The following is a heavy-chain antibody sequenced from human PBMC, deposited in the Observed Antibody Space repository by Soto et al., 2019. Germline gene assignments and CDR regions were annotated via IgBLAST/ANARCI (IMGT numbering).Heavy chain of an antibody. D-gene: IGHD1-1*01. J-gene: IGHJ3*02. CDR1: GISFSNAW. CDR3: TTTRPGTNVFDN. V-gene: IGHV3-15*01. Sequence: GSLRLSCAASGISFSNAWMNWVRQAPGKGLEYIGRIRSKTDGGTTEYAAPVEGRFTVSRDDSKNTLYLQMSGLKTEDTAVYYCTTTRPGTNVFDNWGQGTLVTVSS. CDR2: IRSKTDGGTT.